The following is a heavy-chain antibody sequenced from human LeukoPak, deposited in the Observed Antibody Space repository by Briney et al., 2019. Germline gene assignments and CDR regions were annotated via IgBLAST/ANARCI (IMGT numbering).Heavy chain of an antibody. CDR2: INQDGSEK. V-gene: IGHV3-7*01. J-gene: IGHJ3*02. CDR1: GFTFSGHW. D-gene: IGHD3-10*01. CDR3: ARMYYSAFDI. Sequence: GGSLRLSCAASGFTFSGHWMSWVRQAPGKGLEWVANINQDGSEKYYVDSVKGRFTISRDNAKNSLFLQVSSLGAEDTAVYYCARMYYSAFDIWGQGTMVTVSS.